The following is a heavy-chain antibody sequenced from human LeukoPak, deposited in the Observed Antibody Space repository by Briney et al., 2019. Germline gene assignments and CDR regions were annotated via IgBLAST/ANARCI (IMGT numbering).Heavy chain of an antibody. J-gene: IGHJ6*03. CDR1: GFTFDDYG. V-gene: IGHV3-20*04. Sequence: GGSLRLSXAASGFTFDDYGMSWVHQAPGKGLEWVSGINWNGGSTGYADSVKGRFTISRDNAKNSLYLQMNSLRAEDTALYYCARLIRWQLLYPSAMDVWGKGTTVTVSS. CDR3: ARLIRWQLLYPSAMDV. CDR2: INWNGGST. D-gene: IGHD2-2*02.